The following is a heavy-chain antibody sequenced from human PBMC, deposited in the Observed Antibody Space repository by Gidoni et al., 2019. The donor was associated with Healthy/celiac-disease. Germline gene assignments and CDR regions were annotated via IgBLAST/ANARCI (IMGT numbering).Heavy chain of an antibody. J-gene: IGHJ6*03. CDR3: ARTGVDIVVVPAAILGGMDV. CDR1: GFTVSGYW. D-gene: IGHD2-2*02. V-gene: IGHV3-7*01. CDR2: IKQDGIEK. Sequence: EVQLVDAGGGVVQTGGSLRLSCAASGFTVSGYWMSWVRQAPGKGLEWGANIKQDGIEKYYVDSVKGRFTISRDNAKNSLYLQMNSLRAEDTAVYYCARTGVDIVVVPAAILGGMDVWGKGTTVTVSS.